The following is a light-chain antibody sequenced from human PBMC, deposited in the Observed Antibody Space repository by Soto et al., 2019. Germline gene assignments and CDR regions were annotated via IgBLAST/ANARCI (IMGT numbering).Light chain of an antibody. CDR1: SSDVGSYNL. Sequence: QSALTQPASVSGSPGQSITISWTETSSDVGSYNLVSWYQQHPGKAPKLMIYEGSKRPSGVSNRFSGSKSGNTASLTISGLQAEDEADYYCCSYAGSSTFHVVFGGGTKLTVL. CDR2: EGS. J-gene: IGLJ2*01. CDR3: CSYAGSSTFHVV. V-gene: IGLV2-23*03.